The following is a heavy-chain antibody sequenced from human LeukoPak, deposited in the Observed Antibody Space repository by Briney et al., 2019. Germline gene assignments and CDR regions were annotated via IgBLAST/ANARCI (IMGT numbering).Heavy chain of an antibody. D-gene: IGHD5-12*01. V-gene: IGHV3-23*01. CDR2: ISGSGGTI. CDR3: ATSPSVAPLAFDY. CDR1: GFTFHNYA. J-gene: IGHJ4*02. Sequence: TGGSLRLSCAASGFTFHNYAMTWVRQAPGKGLEWVSSISGSGGTIYYADSVKGRFTISRDNSKNTLYLQMNSLRAEDTAVYYCATSPSVAPLAFDYWGQGTVVTVSS.